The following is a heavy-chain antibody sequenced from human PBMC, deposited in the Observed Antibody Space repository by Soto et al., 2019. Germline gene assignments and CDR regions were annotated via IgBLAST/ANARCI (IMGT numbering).Heavy chain of an antibody. Sequence: PGGSLRLSCAASGFTFSSYAMSWVRQAPGKGLEWVSAISGSGGSTYYADSVKGRFTISRDNSKNTLYLQMNSLRAEDTAVYYCAKTGLGYCSSTSCRTDWFDPWGQGTLVTV. CDR3: AKTGLGYCSSTSCRTDWFDP. J-gene: IGHJ5*02. V-gene: IGHV3-23*01. CDR2: ISGSGGST. CDR1: GFTFSSYA. D-gene: IGHD2-2*01.